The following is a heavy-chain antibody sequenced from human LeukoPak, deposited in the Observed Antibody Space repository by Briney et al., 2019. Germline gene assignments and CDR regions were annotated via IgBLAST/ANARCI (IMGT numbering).Heavy chain of an antibody. J-gene: IGHJ5*02. CDR3: ARLVLLGGFDP. Sequence: PSETLSLTCAVYGGSFSGYYWSWIRQPPGKGPEWIGEINHSGSTNYNPSLKSRVTISVDTSKNQFSLKLSSVTAADTAVYYCARLVLLGGFDPWGQGTLVTVSS. CDR1: GGSFSGYY. V-gene: IGHV4-34*01. CDR2: INHSGST. D-gene: IGHD3-16*01.